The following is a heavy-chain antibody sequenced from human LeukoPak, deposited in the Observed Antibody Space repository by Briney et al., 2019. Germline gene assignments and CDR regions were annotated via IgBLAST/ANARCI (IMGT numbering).Heavy chain of an antibody. CDR1: GFTFSSYS. D-gene: IGHD3-3*01. CDR2: ISSSSSTI. V-gene: IGHV3-48*01. CDR3: ARDLYYDFWSGYYKGAFDI. J-gene: IGHJ3*02. Sequence: GGSLRLSXAASGFTFSSYSMNWVRQAPGKGLEWVSYISSSSSTIYYADSVKGRFTISRDNAKNSLYLQMNSLRAEDTAVYYCARDLYYDFWSGYYKGAFDIWGQGTMVTVSS.